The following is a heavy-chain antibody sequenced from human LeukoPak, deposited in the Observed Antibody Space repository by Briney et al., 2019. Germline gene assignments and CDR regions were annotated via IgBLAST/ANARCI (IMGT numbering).Heavy chain of an antibody. CDR1: GGSISSGSYY. V-gene: IGHV4-61*01. J-gene: IGHJ4*02. CDR2: IYYSGST. CDR3: AREAWSGYWPSYDY. D-gene: IGHD3-3*01. Sequence: PSQTLSLTCTVSGGSISSGSYYWSWIRQPPGKGLEWIGYIYYSGSTNYNPSLKSRVTISVDTSKNQFSLKLSSVTAADTAVYYCAREAWSGYWPSYDYWGQGTLVTVSS.